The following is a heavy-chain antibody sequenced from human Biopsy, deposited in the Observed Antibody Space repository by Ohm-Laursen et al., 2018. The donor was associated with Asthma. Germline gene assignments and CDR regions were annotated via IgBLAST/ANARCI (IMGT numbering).Heavy chain of an antibody. D-gene: IGHD5-18*01. CDR3: ARGLGRGIQLWSLDP. V-gene: IGHV4-59*01. J-gene: IGHJ5*02. Sequence: SETLSLTCTVSGGSISSDYWSWLRQSPGKGLEWIGYIHNSGNTNYNPSLKSRVTISLDTSKNHFSLRLSFVTAADTAVYFCARGLGRGIQLWSLDPWGQGILVTVSS. CDR2: IHNSGNT. CDR1: GGSISSDY.